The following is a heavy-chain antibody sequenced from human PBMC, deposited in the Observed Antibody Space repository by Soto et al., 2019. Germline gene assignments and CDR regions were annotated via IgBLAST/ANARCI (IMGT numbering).Heavy chain of an antibody. D-gene: IGHD3-10*01. CDR1: GGTFSNYA. V-gene: IGHV1-69*06. J-gene: IGHJ5*02. Sequence: QEQLVQSGAEVKKPGSSVKVSCRASGGTFSNYAISWVRQAPGRGLEWMGGIIPVFGTVVYAQKLQGRVTITADNSTRMAYMELSSRRSDDTAVYYCARVDPSGEFLGFGPWGQGTVVTVSS. CDR3: ARVDPSGEFLGFGP. CDR2: IIPVFGTV.